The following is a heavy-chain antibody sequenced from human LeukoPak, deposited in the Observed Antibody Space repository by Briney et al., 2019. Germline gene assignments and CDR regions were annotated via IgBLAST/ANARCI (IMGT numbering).Heavy chain of an antibody. V-gene: IGHV3-23*01. J-gene: IGHJ4*02. CDR3: AKGNQPMVRGATDL. CDR1: GFTFSTYG. D-gene: IGHD3-10*01. Sequence: GGSLRLSCAASGFTFSTYGMSWVRQAPGKGLEWVSAISGSGGSTYYADSVKGRFTISRDNSKNTLYLQMNSLRAEDTAVYYCAKGNQPMVRGATDLWGQGTLVTVSS. CDR2: ISGSGGST.